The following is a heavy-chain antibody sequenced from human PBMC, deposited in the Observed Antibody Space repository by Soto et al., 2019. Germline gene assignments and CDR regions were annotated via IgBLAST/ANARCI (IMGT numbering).Heavy chain of an antibody. D-gene: IGHD6-13*01. V-gene: IGHV4-34*01. J-gene: IGHJ4*02. CDR2: INHSGST. CDR1: GGSFSGYY. Sequence: SETLSLTCAVYGGSFSGYYWSWIRQPPGKGLEWIGEINHSGSTNYNPSLKSRVTISVDTSKNQFSLKLSSVTAADTAVYYCARGGYSVSWQPINYWGQGTLVTVSS. CDR3: ARGGYSVSWQPINY.